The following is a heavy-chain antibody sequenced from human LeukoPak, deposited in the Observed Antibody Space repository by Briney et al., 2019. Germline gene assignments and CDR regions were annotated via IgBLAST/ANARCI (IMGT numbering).Heavy chain of an antibody. CDR1: GFTFSSYA. V-gene: IGHV3-30-3*01. CDR2: ISYDGSNK. CDR3: ARESLLRDFDY. D-gene: IGHD1-26*01. Sequence: GGSLRLSCAASGFTFSSYAMHWVRQAPGKGLEWVAVISYDGSNKYYADSVKGRFTISRDNSKNTLYLQMNSLRAEDTAVYYCARESLLRDFDYWGQGTLVTVSS. J-gene: IGHJ4*02.